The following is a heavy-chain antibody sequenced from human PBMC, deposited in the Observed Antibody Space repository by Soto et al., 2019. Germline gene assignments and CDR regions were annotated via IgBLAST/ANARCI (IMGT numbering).Heavy chain of an antibody. D-gene: IGHD3-22*01. Sequence: QVQLVESGGGVVQPGRSLRLSCAASGFTFSSYGMHWVRQAPGKGLEWVAGIWYDGSNKYYADSVKGRFSISRDNSKNPLYLQMNSLRAEDTAVYYCARELNYYDSSGYKQGGFDYWGQGTLVTVSS. CDR3: ARELNYYDSSGYKQGGFDY. V-gene: IGHV3-33*01. J-gene: IGHJ4*02. CDR1: GFTFSSYG. CDR2: IWYDGSNK.